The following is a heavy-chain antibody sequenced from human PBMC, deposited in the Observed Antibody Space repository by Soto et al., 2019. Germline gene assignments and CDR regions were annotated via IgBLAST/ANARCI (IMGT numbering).Heavy chain of an antibody. CDR1: GFKVSDYY. D-gene: IGHD4-4*01. Sequence: WGSLRLSCAASGFKVSDYYMSWIRQAPGKGLEWLSYSSNSGTYTRYADSVKGRFSISRDNAKNSLFLQINSLRGEDSATYYCARSGDNYSVLDYWGQGTPVTVSS. CDR2: SSNSGTYT. CDR3: ARSGDNYSVLDY. J-gene: IGHJ4*02. V-gene: IGHV3-11*06.